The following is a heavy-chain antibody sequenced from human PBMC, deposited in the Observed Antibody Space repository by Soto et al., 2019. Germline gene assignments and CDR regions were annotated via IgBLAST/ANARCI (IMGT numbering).Heavy chain of an antibody. Sequence: VQLLESGGGLVQPGGSLRLSCAASGFTFSSYAMSWVRQAPGKGLEWVSAISGSGGSTYYADSVKGRFTISRDNSNNTLYLQMNSLRAEDTAVYYCAKARRYPLTSNYFDYWGQGTLVTVSS. V-gene: IGHV3-23*01. CDR3: AKARRYPLTSNYFDY. CDR1: GFTFSSYA. CDR2: ISGSGGST. D-gene: IGHD1-1*01. J-gene: IGHJ4*02.